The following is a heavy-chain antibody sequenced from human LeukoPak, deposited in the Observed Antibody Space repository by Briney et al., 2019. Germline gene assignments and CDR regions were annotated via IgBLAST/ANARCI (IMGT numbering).Heavy chain of an antibody. CDR1: GGSFSGYY. V-gene: IGHV4-34*01. CDR2: INHSGST. CDR3: ARGDPVDY. J-gene: IGHJ4*02. Sequence: PSETLSLTCAVYGGSFSGYYWSWIRQPPGKGLEWIGEINHSGSTNYNPSLKSRVTISVDTSKNQFSLKLSSVTAADTAVYYCARGDPVDYWGQGTLVIVSS.